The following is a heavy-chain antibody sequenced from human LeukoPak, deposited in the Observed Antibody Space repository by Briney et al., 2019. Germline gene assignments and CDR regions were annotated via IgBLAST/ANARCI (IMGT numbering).Heavy chain of an antibody. V-gene: IGHV3-21*01. CDR2: ISSRSSYI. Sequence: GGSLRLSCAASGFTFSNYTMNWVRQAPGKGLEWVSSISSRSSYIYYADSLKGRFTISRDNAKNSLYLQMNSLRAGDTAVYYCARDFVNSGYYFDYWGQGTLVTVSS. J-gene: IGHJ4*02. CDR3: ARDFVNSGYYFDY. D-gene: IGHD3-22*01. CDR1: GFTFSNYT.